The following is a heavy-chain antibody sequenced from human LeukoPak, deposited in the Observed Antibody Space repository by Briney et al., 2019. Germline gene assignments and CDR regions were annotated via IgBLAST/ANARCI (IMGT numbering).Heavy chain of an antibody. J-gene: IGHJ4*02. CDR3: AMGLSAAILGGFDY. CDR2: ITSSGTTT. V-gene: IGHV3-11*01. CDR1: GFSFNDYS. Sequence: GGSLRLSCAASGFSFNDYSISWIRQAPGKGLEWLSYITSSGTTTYYADSMMGRFTISRDNAKNSLYLQMSSLRAEDTAVYYCAMGLSAAILGGFDYWGQGTLVTVSS. D-gene: IGHD2-2*01.